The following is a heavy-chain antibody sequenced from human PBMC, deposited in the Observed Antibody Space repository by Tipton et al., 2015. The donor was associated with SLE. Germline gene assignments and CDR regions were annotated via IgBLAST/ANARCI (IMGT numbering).Heavy chain of an antibody. J-gene: IGHJ4*02. V-gene: IGHV4-59*11. CDR3: ARDRGYCSGGSCEGFDY. CDR2: IYYSGST. CDR1: GGSISSHY. Sequence: TLSLTCTVSGGSISSHYWGWIRQPPGKGLEWIGYIYYSGSTNYNPSLKSRVTISVDTSKNQFSLKLSSVTAADTAVYYCARDRGYCSGGSCEGFDYWGQGTLVTVSS. D-gene: IGHD2-15*01.